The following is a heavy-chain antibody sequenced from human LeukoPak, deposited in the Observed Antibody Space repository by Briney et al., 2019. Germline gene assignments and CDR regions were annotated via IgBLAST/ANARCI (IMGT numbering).Heavy chain of an antibody. CDR2: IYYSGST. CDR3: ARAYCSGGSCYLGRYTIDY. J-gene: IGHJ4*02. Sequence: SETLSLTCTVSGGSISSYYWSWIRQPPGKGLEWIGYIYYSGSTNYNPSLKSRVTISVDTSKNQFSLKLSSVTAADTAVYYCARAYCSGGSCYLGRYTIDYWGQGTLVTVSS. D-gene: IGHD2-15*01. CDR1: GGSISSYY. V-gene: IGHV4-59*01.